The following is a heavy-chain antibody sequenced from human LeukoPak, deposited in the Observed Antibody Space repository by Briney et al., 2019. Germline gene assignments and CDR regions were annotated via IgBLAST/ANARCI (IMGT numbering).Heavy chain of an antibody. Sequence: SETLSLTCTVSGGSISSYYWSWIRQPPGKGLEWIGYIFYTGSTNYNPSLKSRVTISVLTSKNRFSLKLSSVTAADTAVYYCARVTYYYDSSGYRLDYWGQGTLVTVSS. J-gene: IGHJ4*02. CDR3: ARVTYYYDSSGYRLDY. CDR1: GGSISSYY. CDR2: IFYTGST. D-gene: IGHD3-22*01. V-gene: IGHV4-59*01.